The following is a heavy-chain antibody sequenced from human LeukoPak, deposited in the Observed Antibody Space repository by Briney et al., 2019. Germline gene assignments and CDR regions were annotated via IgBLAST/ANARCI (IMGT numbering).Heavy chain of an antibody. CDR1: GFTFILYS. V-gene: IGHV3-23*01. J-gene: IGHJ4*02. CDR2: FSGLAGAT. Sequence: GGSLRLSCAASGFTFILYSMSWGRQAPGKGLQCVSAFSGLAGATFYADSVRGRFTISRDNSKNTLNLQMDSLRPEDTAVYYCAKDAHDYGDYYFDYWGQGILVTVSS. CDR3: AKDAHDYGDYYFDY. D-gene: IGHD4-17*01.